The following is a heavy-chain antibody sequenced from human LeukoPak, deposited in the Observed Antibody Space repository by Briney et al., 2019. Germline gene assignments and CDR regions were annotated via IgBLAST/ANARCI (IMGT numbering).Heavy chain of an antibody. Sequence: SDTLSLTCTVSGGSINNYYWSWIRQPAGKGLEWIGRIDTSGSTNYNPSLKSRVTISVDTSKNQFPLKLSSVTAADTAVYYCARGLEWSGVSFDYWGQGTLVTVSS. CDR2: IDTSGST. J-gene: IGHJ4*02. V-gene: IGHV4-4*07. CDR3: ARGLEWSGVSFDY. D-gene: IGHD3-3*01. CDR1: GGSINNYY.